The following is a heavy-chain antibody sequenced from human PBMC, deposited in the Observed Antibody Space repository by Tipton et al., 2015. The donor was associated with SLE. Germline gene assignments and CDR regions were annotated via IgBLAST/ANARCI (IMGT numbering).Heavy chain of an antibody. J-gene: IGHJ3*02. V-gene: IGHV3-7*04. CDR2: IKQDGSEK. CDR1: GFTFGCYW. D-gene: IGHD2-21*01. CDR3: ARARGGDCFAFDI. Sequence: SLRLSCAASGFTFGCYWMSWVLQAPGKGLEWLANIKQDGSEKYYVDSVKGRFTISRDNAKNSLYLQMNSLRAEDTAVYYCARARGGDCFAFDIWGQGTMVTVSS.